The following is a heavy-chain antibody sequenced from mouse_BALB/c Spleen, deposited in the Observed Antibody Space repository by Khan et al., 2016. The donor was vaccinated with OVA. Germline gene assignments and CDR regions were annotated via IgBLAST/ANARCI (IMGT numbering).Heavy chain of an antibody. V-gene: IGHV2-5*01. CDR2: IWRGGST. D-gene: IGHD1-1*01. CDR3: ARNPYFGYTIDY. J-gene: IGHJ4*01. CDR1: GFSLTSYG. Sequence: VQLQQSGPGLVQPSQSLSITCTVSGFSLTSYGVHWVRQSPGKGLEWLGVIWRGGSTDYNAAFMSRLSITKDNSKSQVVFQMNRLQPDDTAIYYCARNPYFGYTIDYWGQGTSVTVSS.